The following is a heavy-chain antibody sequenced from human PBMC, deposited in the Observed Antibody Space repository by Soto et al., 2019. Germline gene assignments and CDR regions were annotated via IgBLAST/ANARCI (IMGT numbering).Heavy chain of an antibody. V-gene: IGHV1-18*04. CDR1: GYTFTSYG. Sequence: GASVKVSCKASGYTFTSYGISWVRQAPGQGLEWMGWISAYNGNTNYAQKLQGRVTMTTDTSTSTAYMELRSLRSDDTAVYYCARVPGIVVVVAARPWFDPWGQGTLVTVSS. CDR3: ARVPGIVVVVAARPWFDP. CDR2: ISAYNGNT. J-gene: IGHJ5*02. D-gene: IGHD2-15*01.